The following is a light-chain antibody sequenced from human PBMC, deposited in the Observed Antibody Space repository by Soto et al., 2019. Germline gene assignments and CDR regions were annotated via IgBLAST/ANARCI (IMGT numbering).Light chain of an antibody. V-gene: IGLV2-11*01. CDR1: SSDVGGYTY. CDR2: DVS. CDR3: CSYAGSYTGV. Sequence: QSALTQPRSVSGSPGQSVTISCTGTSSDVGGYTYVSWYPQHPGKAPKLMIYDVSKRPSGVPDRFSGSKSGNTASLTISGLQAEDEAAYCCCSYAGSYTGVFGGGTKLTVL. J-gene: IGLJ3*02.